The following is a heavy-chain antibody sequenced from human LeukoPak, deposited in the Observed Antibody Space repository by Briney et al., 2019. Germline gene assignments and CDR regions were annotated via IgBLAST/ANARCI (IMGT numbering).Heavy chain of an antibody. Sequence: ASVKVSCKASGGTFSSYAINWVRQATGQGLAWMGWMNPNSGNTGYAQKFQGRVTITRNTSISTAYMELSSLRSEGTAVYYCASGYSSGWYWGAFDIWGQGTMVTVSS. J-gene: IGHJ3*02. CDR3: ASGYSSGWYWGAFDI. D-gene: IGHD6-19*01. CDR2: MNPNSGNT. CDR1: GGTFSSYA. V-gene: IGHV1-8*03.